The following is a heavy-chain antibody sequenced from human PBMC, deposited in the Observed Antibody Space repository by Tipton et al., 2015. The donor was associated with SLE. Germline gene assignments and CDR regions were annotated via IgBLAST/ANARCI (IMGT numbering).Heavy chain of an antibody. D-gene: IGHD1-14*01. CDR1: GFTFSNYA. Sequence: SLRLSCAASGFTFSNYAMHWVRQAPGKGLEWVAVISYDGSNKYYADSVKGRFTISRDNAKKSLYLHMSSLRVEDTAVYYCARDYRWGQGTLVTVSS. V-gene: IGHV3-30-3*01. J-gene: IGHJ4*02. CDR2: ISYDGSNK. CDR3: ARDYR.